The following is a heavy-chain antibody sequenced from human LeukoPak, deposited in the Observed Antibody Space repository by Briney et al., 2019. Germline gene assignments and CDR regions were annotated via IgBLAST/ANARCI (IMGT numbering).Heavy chain of an antibody. CDR3: ARGRDGYNRYFQH. J-gene: IGHJ1*01. V-gene: IGHV1-3*01. D-gene: IGHD5-24*01. Sequence: GASVKVSCKASGYTFTSYAMHWVRQAPGQRLEWMGWINAGNGNTKYSQKFQGRVTITRDTSASTAYMELSSLRSEDTAVYYCARGRDGYNRYFQHWGQGTLVTVSS. CDR1: GYTFTSYA. CDR2: INAGNGNT.